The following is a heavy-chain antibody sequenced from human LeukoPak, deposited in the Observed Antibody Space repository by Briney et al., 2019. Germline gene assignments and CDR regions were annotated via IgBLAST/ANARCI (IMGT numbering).Heavy chain of an antibody. J-gene: IGHJ3*02. Sequence: PGGSLRLSCAASGFTFRNYGMSWVRQAPGKGLEWVSAIDSSGVSTYYADSVKGRFTISRDNSKNSLYLQMNSLRAEDTAVYYCARVSPAYGYAFDIWGQGTMVTVSS. CDR1: GFTFRNYG. D-gene: IGHD4-17*01. V-gene: IGHV3-23*05. CDR3: ARVSPAYGYAFDI. CDR2: IDSSGVST.